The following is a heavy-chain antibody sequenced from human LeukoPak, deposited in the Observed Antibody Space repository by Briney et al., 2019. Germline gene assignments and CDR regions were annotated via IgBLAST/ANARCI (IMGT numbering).Heavy chain of an antibody. CDR1: GCTLTELS. CDR2: FDPEDGET. Sequence: ASVKVSCKVSGCTLTELSMHWVRQAPGKGLEWMGGFDPEDGETIYAQKFQGRVTMTEDTSTDTAYMELSSLRSEDTAVYYCATVGMHYYDSSGYYYNYWGQGTLVTVSS. CDR3: ATVGMHYYDSSGYYYNY. J-gene: IGHJ4*02. V-gene: IGHV1-24*01. D-gene: IGHD3-22*01.